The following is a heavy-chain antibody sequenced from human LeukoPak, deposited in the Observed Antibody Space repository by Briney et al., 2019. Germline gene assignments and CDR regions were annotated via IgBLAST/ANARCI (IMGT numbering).Heavy chain of an antibody. CDR2: IYTSGST. V-gene: IGHV4-4*07. D-gene: IGHD1-26*01. Sequence: SETLSLTCTVSGGSISSYYWSWVRQPAGKGLEWIGRIYTSGSTNYNPSLKSRVTMSLDTSKNQFSLKLSSVTAADTAVYYCARAPIDGYSGYYFDYWGEGTLVTVSS. J-gene: IGHJ4*02. CDR1: GGSISSYY. CDR3: ARAPIDGYSGYYFDY.